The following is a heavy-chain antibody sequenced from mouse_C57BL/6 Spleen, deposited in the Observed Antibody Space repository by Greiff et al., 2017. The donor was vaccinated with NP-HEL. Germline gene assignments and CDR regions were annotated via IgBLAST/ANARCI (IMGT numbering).Heavy chain of an antibody. D-gene: IGHD2-10*02. CDR1: GYTFTSYW. CDR3: ARGSYSYGTLAY. V-gene: IGHV1-59*01. Sequence: QVQLKQPGAELVRPGTSVKLSCKASGYTFTSYWMHWVKQRPGQGLEWIGVIDPSDSYTNYNQKFKGKATLTVDTSSSTAYMQLSSLTSEDSAVYYCARGSYSYGTLAYWGQGTLVTVSA. J-gene: IGHJ3*01. CDR2: IDPSDSYT.